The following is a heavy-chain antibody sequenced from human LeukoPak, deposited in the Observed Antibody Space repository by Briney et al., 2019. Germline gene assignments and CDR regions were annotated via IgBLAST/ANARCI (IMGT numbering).Heavy chain of an antibody. Sequence: GGSLRLSCAASGFTFSSYAVSWVRQAPGKGLEWVSAISGSGGSTYYADSVKGRFTISRDNSKNTLYLQMNSLRAEDTAVYYCVKVAARPDEYFQHWGQGTLVTVSS. V-gene: IGHV3-23*01. CDR2: ISGSGGST. D-gene: IGHD6-6*01. CDR1: GFTFSSYA. J-gene: IGHJ1*01. CDR3: VKVAARPDEYFQH.